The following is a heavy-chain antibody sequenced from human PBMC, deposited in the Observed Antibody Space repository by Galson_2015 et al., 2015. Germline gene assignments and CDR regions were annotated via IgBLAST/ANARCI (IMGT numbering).Heavy chain of an antibody. V-gene: IGHV3-64D*08. D-gene: IGHD3-9*01. CDR1: GFTFSSYA. J-gene: IGHJ5*02. Sequence: SLRLSCAASGFTFSSYAMHWVRQAPGKGLEYVSAISSNGGSTYYANSVKGRFTISRDNSKNTLYLQMSSLRAEDTAVYYCVKDLIILRYFDVDPWGQGTLVTVSS. CDR2: ISSNGGST. CDR3: VKDLIILRYFDVDP.